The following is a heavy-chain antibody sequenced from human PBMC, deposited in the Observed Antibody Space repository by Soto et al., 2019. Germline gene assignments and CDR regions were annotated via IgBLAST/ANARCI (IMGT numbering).Heavy chain of an antibody. J-gene: IGHJ4*02. CDR3: TRSRQVGPSTFFDS. Sequence: ASVKGSCKASGYTFSDYYMHWVRQAPGQGLEWMGIINPSGDSTTYAQKFQGRVTMTRDTSTSTLYLEVSSLRSEDTAVYFCTRSRQVGPSTFFDSWGQGALVTVYS. D-gene: IGHD1-26*01. CDR2: INPSGDST. CDR1: GYTFSDYY. V-gene: IGHV1-46*01.